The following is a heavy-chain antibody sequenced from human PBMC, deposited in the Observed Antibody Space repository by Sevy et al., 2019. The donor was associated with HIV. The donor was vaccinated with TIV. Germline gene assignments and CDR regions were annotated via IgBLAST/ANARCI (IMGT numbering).Heavy chain of an antibody. CDR3: ATNRGYPGDWFDP. Sequence: SETLSLTCSVSGGSVNSGVSYWSWIRQSPGKGLEWIAYIYKGVSTNYNPSLKSRVTISVDTSKNHFSLKLSSVTAADTAVYYWATNRGYPGDWFDPLGQGTSVTVSS. CDR2: IYKGVST. J-gene: IGHJ5*02. V-gene: IGHV4-61*03. D-gene: IGHD3-10*01. CDR1: GGSVNSGVSY.